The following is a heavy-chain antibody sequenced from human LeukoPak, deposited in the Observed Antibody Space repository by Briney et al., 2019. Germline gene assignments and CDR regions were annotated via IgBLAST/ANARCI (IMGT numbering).Heavy chain of an antibody. CDR2: IIPIFGTA. CDR1: GGTFSSYA. J-gene: IGHJ4*02. D-gene: IGHD3-22*01. V-gene: IGHV1-69*06. Sequence: SVKVSCKASGGTFSSYAISWVRQAPGQGLEWMGGIIPIFGTANYAQKFQGRVTITADKSTSTAYMELSSLRSEDTAVYYCARGSYDSSGYYYSFXVYWXQXTLXTVSX. CDR3: ARGSYDSSGYYYSFXVY.